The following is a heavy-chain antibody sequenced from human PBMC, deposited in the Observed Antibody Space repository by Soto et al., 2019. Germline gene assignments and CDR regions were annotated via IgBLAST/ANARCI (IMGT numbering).Heavy chain of an antibody. J-gene: IGHJ6*02. D-gene: IGHD3-10*01. Sequence: QVQLVQSGAEVKKPGSSVKVSCKTSGVSFNNNGIGWVRQAPGHGLEWMGGVSPPFRTSTYARKFQGRISITADASPGTVNMELSSLTSEDTSQYYCARVLYYGAGSYSSYGMDVGGQGTTVTVSS. V-gene: IGHV1-69*01. CDR2: VSPPFRTS. CDR1: GVSFNNNG. CDR3: ARVLYYGAGSYSSYGMDV.